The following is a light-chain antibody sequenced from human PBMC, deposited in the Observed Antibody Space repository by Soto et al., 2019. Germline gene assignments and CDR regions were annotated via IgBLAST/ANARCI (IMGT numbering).Light chain of an antibody. CDR2: GAS. V-gene: IGKV3-20*01. Sequence: ETVFTQSPATLSLSPGERATLSCRASQSVSSSYLAWYQQKPGQAPRLLIYGASSRDTGIPDRFSGSGSGTEFTLTISRLEPEDFAVYYCQQYGSSAITFGQGTRLEIK. CDR1: QSVSSSY. J-gene: IGKJ5*01. CDR3: QQYGSSAIT.